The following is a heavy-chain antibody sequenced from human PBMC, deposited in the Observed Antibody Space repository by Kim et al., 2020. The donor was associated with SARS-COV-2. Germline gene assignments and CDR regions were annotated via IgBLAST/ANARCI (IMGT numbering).Heavy chain of an antibody. CDR1: GGSISSGSYY. CDR2: IYTSGST. D-gene: IGHD3-10*01. Sequence: SETLSLTCTVSGGSISSGSYYWSWIRQPAGKGLEWIGRIYTSGSTNYNPSLKSRVTISVDTSKNQFSLKLSSVTAADTAVYYCARGLRITMVRGDWVDPWGQGTLVTVSS. CDR3: ARGLRITMVRGDWVDP. J-gene: IGHJ5*02. V-gene: IGHV4-61*02.